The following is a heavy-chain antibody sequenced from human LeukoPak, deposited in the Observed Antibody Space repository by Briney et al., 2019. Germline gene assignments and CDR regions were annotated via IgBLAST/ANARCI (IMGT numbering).Heavy chain of an antibody. CDR3: ASPLGRWLQLYC. V-gene: IGHV3-11*04. Sequence: GGSLRLSCAASGFTFSDYYMSWIRQAPGKGLEGVSYISSSGSTIYYADSVKGRSTISRDNAKNSLYLQMNSLRAEDTAVYYCASPLGRWLQLYCWGQGTLVTVSS. CDR1: GFTFSDYY. J-gene: IGHJ4*02. CDR2: ISSSGSTI. D-gene: IGHD5-24*01.